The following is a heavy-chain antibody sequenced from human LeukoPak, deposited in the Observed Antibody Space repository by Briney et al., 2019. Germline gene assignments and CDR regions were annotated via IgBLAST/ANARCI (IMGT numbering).Heavy chain of an antibody. V-gene: IGHV3-30*03. Sequence: PGRSLRLSCAASGFTFSSYGMHWVRQAPGKGLEWVAVISYDGSNKYYADSVKGRFTISRDNSKNTLYLQMNSLRAEDTAVYYCAREEEYSSAFDYWGQGTLVTVSS. D-gene: IGHD6-19*01. CDR1: GFTFSSYG. CDR2: ISYDGSNK. CDR3: AREEEYSSAFDY. J-gene: IGHJ4*02.